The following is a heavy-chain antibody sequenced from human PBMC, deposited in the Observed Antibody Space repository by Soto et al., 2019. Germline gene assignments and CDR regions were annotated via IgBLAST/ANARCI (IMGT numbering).Heavy chain of an antibody. CDR2: ISYDGIDK. J-gene: IGHJ4*02. CDR1: GFTFGSYG. CDR3: AKPYREQLVWFDY. Sequence: GGSLRLSCAASGFTFGSYGMHWVRQAPGKGLEWVTLISYDGIDKYYADSVKGRFTISRDNSKNTLYLQMNSLGAEDTAVYYCAKPYREQLVWFDYWGQGTLVTVSS. V-gene: IGHV3-30*18. D-gene: IGHD6-13*01.